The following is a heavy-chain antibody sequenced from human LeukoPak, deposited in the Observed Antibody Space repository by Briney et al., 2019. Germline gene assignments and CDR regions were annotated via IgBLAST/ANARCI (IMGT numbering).Heavy chain of an antibody. V-gene: IGHV4-39*01. J-gene: IGHJ4*02. D-gene: IGHD1-1*01. CDR2: IYYSGST. Sequence: SETLSLTCTVSGGSISSSSYYWGWIRQPPGKGLEWIGSIYYSGSTYYNPSLKSRVTISVDTSKNQFSLKLSSVTAADTAVYYCASFNPVQLERLSGYWGQGTLVTVSS. CDR3: ASFNPVQLERLSGY. CDR1: GGSISSSSYY.